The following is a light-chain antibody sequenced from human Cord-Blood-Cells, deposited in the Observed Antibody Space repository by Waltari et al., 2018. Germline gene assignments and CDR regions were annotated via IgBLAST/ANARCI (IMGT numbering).Light chain of an antibody. V-gene: IGLV1-44*01. CDR2: SNN. Sequence: QSVLTQPPSASGTPGQRVTISCSGSSSNIGSNTVNWYQQLPGTAHKLRIYSNNQRPSGVPDRFSGSKSGTSASLAISGLQSEDEADYYCAAWDDSLNGVVFGGGTKLTVL. J-gene: IGLJ2*01. CDR1: SSNIGSNT. CDR3: AAWDDSLNGVV.